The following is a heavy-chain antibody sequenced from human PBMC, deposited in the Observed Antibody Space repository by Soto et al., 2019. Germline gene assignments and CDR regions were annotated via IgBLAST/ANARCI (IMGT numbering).Heavy chain of an antibody. CDR1: AYTFTSYY. CDR3: ARGGITSFGVVTPAGAFDI. Sequence: ASVKVSCKASAYTFTSYYMHCVQQAPGQGLEWMGIINPSGGSTSYAQKFQGKVTMTRDTSTSTVYMELSSLRSEDTAVYYCARGGITSFGVVTPAGAFDIWGQGTMVTVSS. J-gene: IGHJ3*02. V-gene: IGHV1-46*01. CDR2: INPSGGST. D-gene: IGHD3-3*01.